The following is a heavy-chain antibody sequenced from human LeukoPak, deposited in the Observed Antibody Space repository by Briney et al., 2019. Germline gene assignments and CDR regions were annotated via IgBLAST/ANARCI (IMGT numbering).Heavy chain of an antibody. J-gene: IGHJ4*02. CDR3: ARNHEAAAGSFDY. Sequence: SETLSLTCTVSGGSIRNYYWSWIRQPPGKGLEWIGYIYYSGSTNYNPSLKSRVTISVDTSKNQFSLKLSSVTAADTAVYYCARNHEAAAGSFDYWGQGTLVTVSS. CDR2: IYYSGST. V-gene: IGHV4-59*12. D-gene: IGHD6-13*01. CDR1: GGSIRNYY.